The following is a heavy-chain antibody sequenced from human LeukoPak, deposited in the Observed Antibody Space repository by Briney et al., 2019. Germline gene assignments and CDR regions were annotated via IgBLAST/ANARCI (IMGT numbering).Heavy chain of an antibody. CDR3: TRRSIGSSWSGDDY. CDR2: IRSKANSYAT. CDR1: EFDFSTHA. Sequence: GGSLRLSCAASEFDFSTHAMTWVRQASGKGLEWVGRIRSKANSYATAYAASVKGRFTISRDDSKNTAYLQMNSLKTEDTAVYYCTRRSIGSSWSGDDYWGQGTLVTVSS. V-gene: IGHV3-73*01. J-gene: IGHJ4*02. D-gene: IGHD6-13*01.